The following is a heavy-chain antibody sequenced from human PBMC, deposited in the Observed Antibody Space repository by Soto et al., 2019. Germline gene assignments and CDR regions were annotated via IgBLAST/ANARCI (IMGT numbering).Heavy chain of an antibody. Sequence: LRLSCAASGFTFSSYAMHWVRQAPGKGLEWVAVISYDGSNKYYADSVKGRFTISRDNSKNTLYLQMNSLRAEDTAVYYCARDLGIVVVPAAWYYYYGMDVWGQGTTVTVS. D-gene: IGHD2-2*01. V-gene: IGHV3-30-3*01. J-gene: IGHJ6*02. CDR3: ARDLGIVVVPAAWYYYYGMDV. CDR1: GFTFSSYA. CDR2: ISYDGSNK.